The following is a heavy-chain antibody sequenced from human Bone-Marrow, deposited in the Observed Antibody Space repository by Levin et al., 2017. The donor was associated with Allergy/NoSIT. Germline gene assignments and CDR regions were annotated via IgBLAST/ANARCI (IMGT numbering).Heavy chain of an antibody. CDR1: GGSISSGPYY. CDR2: IYTSGST. Sequence: SCTVSGGSISSGPYYWTWIRQPAGKGLEWIGRIYTSGSTNYSPSLKSRVTISPDTSKNQVSLRLTFVTAADTAMYYCARESGYAARLDYWGQGTLVTVSS. CDR3: ARESGYAARLDY. D-gene: IGHD3-16*01. V-gene: IGHV4-61*02. J-gene: IGHJ4*02.